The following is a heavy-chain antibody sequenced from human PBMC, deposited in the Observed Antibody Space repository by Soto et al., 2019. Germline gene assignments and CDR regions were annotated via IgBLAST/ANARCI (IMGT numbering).Heavy chain of an antibody. J-gene: IGHJ6*02. CDR1: GGTFSSYA. D-gene: IGHD5-18*01. CDR3: ARVVRGYSYGIYYYYGMAV. CDR2: IIPIFGTA. V-gene: IGHV1-69*12. Sequence: QVQLVQSGAEVKKPGSSVKVSCKASGGTFSSYAISWVRQAPGQGLEWMGGIIPIFGTANYAQKFQGRVTITADESTRTAYMELSSLRSEDTAVYYCARVVRGYSYGIYYYYGMAVWGQGTTVTVSS.